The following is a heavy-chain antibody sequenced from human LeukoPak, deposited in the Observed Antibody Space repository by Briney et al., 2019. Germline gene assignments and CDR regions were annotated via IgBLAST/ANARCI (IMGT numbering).Heavy chain of an antibody. CDR3: AREGGREYCDGGSCYSHWVY. Sequence: RAGASLRLSCAASGFTVSTNYMSWVRQAPGEGLGWVSVLYSGDSTYYADSVKGRFIISRDNPRNTLYLQMNSLRAEDTAVYYCAREGGREYCDGGSCYSHWVYWGRGTLVTVSS. CDR2: LYSGDST. V-gene: IGHV3-66*01. D-gene: IGHD2-15*01. J-gene: IGHJ4*02. CDR1: GFTVSTNY.